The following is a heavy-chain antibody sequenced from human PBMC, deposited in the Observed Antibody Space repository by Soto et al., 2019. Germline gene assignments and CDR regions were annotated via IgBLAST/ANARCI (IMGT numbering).Heavy chain of an antibody. J-gene: IGHJ4*02. V-gene: IGHV1-18*01. CDR2: ISAYNGNT. Sequence: ASVKVSCKASGYTFTNFGITWVRQAPGQGLEWMGWISAYNGNTNYAQKLQGRVTMTTDTSTSTAYMELRSLRSDDTAVYYCPRSGEMANDYWGQGTLVTVSS. D-gene: IGHD5-12*01. CDR1: GYTFTNFG. CDR3: PRSGEMANDY.